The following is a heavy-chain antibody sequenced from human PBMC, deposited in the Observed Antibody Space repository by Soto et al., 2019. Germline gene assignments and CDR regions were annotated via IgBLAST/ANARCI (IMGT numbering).Heavy chain of an antibody. Sequence: QVQLVESGGGVVQPGRSLRLSCAASGFTFSSYGMHWVRQAPGKGLEWVAVIWYDGSNKYYADSVKGRFTISRDNSKNALYLQMNSLRAEDTAVYYCARGGYCSGGSCYSRENDYWGQGTLVTVAS. V-gene: IGHV3-33*01. CDR2: IWYDGSNK. CDR1: GFTFSSYG. D-gene: IGHD2-15*01. J-gene: IGHJ4*02. CDR3: ARGGYCSGGSCYSRENDY.